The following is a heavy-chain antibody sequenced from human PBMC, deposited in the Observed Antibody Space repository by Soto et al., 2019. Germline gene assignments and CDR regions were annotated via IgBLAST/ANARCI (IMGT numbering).Heavy chain of an antibody. V-gene: IGHV4-4*07. CDR3: AREYTGTVDGPTPYYFDH. Sequence: QVQLQESGPGLVKPSETLSLTCSVSGDSINSFYWSWIRQSAGKGLEWIGRTYITGDTNYNPSLKSRVTMSVDTSKNQLSLKLRSVTAADTAVYYCAREYTGTVDGPTPYYFDHWGQGTPVTVSS. J-gene: IGHJ4*02. CDR1: GDSINSFY. D-gene: IGHD6-19*01. CDR2: TYITGDT.